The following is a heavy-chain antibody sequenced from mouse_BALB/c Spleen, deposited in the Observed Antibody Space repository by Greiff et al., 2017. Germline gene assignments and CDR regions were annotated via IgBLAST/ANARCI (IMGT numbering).Heavy chain of an antibody. V-gene: IGHV5-12-1*01. CDR2: ISSGGGST. Sequence: EVMLVESGGGLVKPGGSLKLSCAASGFAFSSYDMSWVRQTPEKRLEWVAYISSGGGSTYYPDTVKGRFTISRDNAKNTLYLQMSSLKSEDTAMYYCARPFTTVVATDYWGQGTTLTVSS. D-gene: IGHD1-1*01. CDR3: ARPFTTVVATDY. CDR1: GFAFSSYD. J-gene: IGHJ2*01.